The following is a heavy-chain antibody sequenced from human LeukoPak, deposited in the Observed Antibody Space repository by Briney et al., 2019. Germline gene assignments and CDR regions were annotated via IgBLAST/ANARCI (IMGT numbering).Heavy chain of an antibody. J-gene: IGHJ6*02. CDR3: ARDTPIGAYYCYYGMDV. CDR2: IYTSGST. CDR1: GGSISSYY. Sequence: SETLSLTCTVSGGSISSYYWSWIRQPAGKGLEWIGRIYTSGSTNYNPSLKSRVTMSVDTSKNQFSLKLSSVTAADTAVYYCARDTPIGAYYCYYGMDVWGQGTTVTVSS. D-gene: IGHD1-26*01. V-gene: IGHV4-4*07.